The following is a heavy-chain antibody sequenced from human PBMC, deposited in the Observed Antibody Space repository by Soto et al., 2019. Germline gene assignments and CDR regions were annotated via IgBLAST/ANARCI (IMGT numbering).Heavy chain of an antibody. J-gene: IGHJ4*02. Sequence: PGGSLRLSCAASGFTFSNSWMTWVRQAPGKGLEWVANMNQDGSEKYYEDSVKGRFTISRDNAKNSLSLQMNSLRAEDTAVYFCARVSKCSGGWYVLYYLDGWGQGTLVTVSS. CDR3: ARVSKCSGGWYVLYYLDG. D-gene: IGHD6-19*01. CDR2: MNQDGSEK. V-gene: IGHV3-7*03. CDR1: GFTFSNSW.